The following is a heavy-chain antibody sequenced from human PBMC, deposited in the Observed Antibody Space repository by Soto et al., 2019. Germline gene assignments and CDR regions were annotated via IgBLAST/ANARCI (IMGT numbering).Heavy chain of an antibody. J-gene: IGHJ5*02. CDR3: ARSIDIVVVPAAPHGIWFDP. CDR2: IYPGDSDT. D-gene: IGHD2-2*01. CDR1: GYSFTSYW. V-gene: IGHV5-51*01. Sequence: PGESLKISCKGSGYSFTSYWIGWVRQMPGKGLDWMGIIYPGDSDTRYSPSFQGQVTISADKSISTAYLQWSSLKASDTAMYYCARSIDIVVVPAAPHGIWFDPWGQGTLVTVSS.